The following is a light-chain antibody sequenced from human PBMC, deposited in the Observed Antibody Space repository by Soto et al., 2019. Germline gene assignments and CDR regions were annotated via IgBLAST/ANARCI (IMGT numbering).Light chain of an antibody. CDR1: SSDVGSYNL. CDR2: EVS. V-gene: IGLV2-8*01. J-gene: IGLJ3*02. CDR3: SSDAGSDNWV. Sequence: QSALTQPTSASGSPGQSVTISCTGTSSDVGSYNLVSWYQQHPGKAPKLMIYEVSKRPSGVPDRFSGSKSGNTASLTVSGLQAEDEADYYCSSDAGSDNWVFGGGTKVTVL.